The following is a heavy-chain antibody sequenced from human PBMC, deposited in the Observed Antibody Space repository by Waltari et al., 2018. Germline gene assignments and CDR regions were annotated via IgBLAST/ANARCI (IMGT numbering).Heavy chain of an antibody. V-gene: IGHV1-2*02. CDR3: ARGDIVVVVAATPFDP. Sequence: QVQLVQSGAEVKKPGASVKVSCKASGYTFTGYYMHWVGQAPGQRLEWMGWINPNSGGTNYTQKFQGRVTMTRDTSISTAYMELSRLRSDDTAVYYCARGDIVVVVAATPFDPWGQGTLVTVSS. D-gene: IGHD2-15*01. CDR2: INPNSGGT. J-gene: IGHJ5*02. CDR1: GYTFTGYY.